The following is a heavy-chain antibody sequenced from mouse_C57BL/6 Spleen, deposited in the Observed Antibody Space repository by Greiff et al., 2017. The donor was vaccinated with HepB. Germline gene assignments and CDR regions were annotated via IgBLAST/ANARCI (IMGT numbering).Heavy chain of an antibody. V-gene: IGHV1-39*01. J-gene: IGHJ3*01. Sequence: VQLKQSGPELVKPGASVKISCKAPGYSFTDYNMNWVKQSNGKSLEWIGVINPNYGTTSYNQKFKGKATLTVDQSSSTAYMQLNSLTSEDSAVYYCAFYYDYDGRLWFAYWGQGTLVTVSA. CDR3: AFYYDYDGRLWFAY. CDR1: GYSFTDYN. CDR2: INPNYGTT. D-gene: IGHD2-4*01.